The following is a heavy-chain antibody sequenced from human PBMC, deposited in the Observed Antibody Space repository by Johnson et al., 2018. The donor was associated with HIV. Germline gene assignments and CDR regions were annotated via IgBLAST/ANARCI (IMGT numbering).Heavy chain of an antibody. V-gene: IGHV3-33*06. CDR2: IWYDGRNK. D-gene: IGHD4-23*01. CDR1: GFTFSSYG. CDR3: AKVRFGGNSLGAFDI. J-gene: IGHJ3*02. Sequence: QVQLVESGGGVVQPGRSLRLSCAASGFTFSSYGMHWVRQAPGKGLEWVAVIWYDGRNKYYADSVKGRFTISRDNSKNTLYLQMNSLRAEDTAVYYCAKVRFGGNSLGAFDIWGQGTMVTVSS.